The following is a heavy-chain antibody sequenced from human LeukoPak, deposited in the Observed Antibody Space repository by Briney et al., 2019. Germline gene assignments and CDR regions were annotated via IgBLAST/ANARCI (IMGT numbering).Heavy chain of an antibody. CDR1: GFTFSSYG. Sequence: PGGSLRLSCAASGFTFSSYGMHWVRQAPGKGLEWVAVISYDGSNKYYADSVKGRFTISRDNSKNTLYLQMNSLRAEDTAVYYCAKVPIAAAGTEEEGADYWGQGTLVTVSS. CDR3: AKVPIAAAGTEEEGADY. J-gene: IGHJ4*02. D-gene: IGHD6-13*01. CDR2: ISYDGSNK. V-gene: IGHV3-30*18.